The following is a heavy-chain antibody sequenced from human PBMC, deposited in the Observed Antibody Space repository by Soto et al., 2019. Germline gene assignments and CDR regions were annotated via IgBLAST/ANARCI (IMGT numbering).Heavy chain of an antibody. Sequence: TSETLSLTCTVSGGSISSSSYYWGWIRQPPGKGLEWIGSIYYSGYTYYNPSLKSRVPISVDTSKNQFSLKLSSVTAADTAVYYCASSNIAAAGFYYYGMDVWGRGTTVTVSS. J-gene: IGHJ6*02. V-gene: IGHV4-39*07. CDR3: ASSNIAAAGFYYYGMDV. D-gene: IGHD6-13*01. CDR1: GGSISSSSYY. CDR2: IYYSGYT.